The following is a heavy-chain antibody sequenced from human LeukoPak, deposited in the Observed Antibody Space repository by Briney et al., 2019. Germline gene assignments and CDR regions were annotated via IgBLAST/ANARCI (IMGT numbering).Heavy chain of an antibody. Sequence: GGSLRLSCVVSGLTFSDYSMNWVRRAPGKGLEWVSYIGSSSSPIYYSDSVKGRFTISRDNAKNSLFLEMNSLRDEDTAVYYCAREISGILGFDYWGRGTLVTVSS. D-gene: IGHD6-13*01. V-gene: IGHV3-48*02. CDR3: AREISGILGFDY. CDR2: IGSSSSPI. CDR1: GLTFSDYS. J-gene: IGHJ4*02.